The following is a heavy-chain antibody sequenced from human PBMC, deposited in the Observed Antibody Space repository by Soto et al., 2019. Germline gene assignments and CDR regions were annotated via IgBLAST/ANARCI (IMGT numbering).Heavy chain of an antibody. D-gene: IGHD1-20*01. CDR3: TKGPNWNYYYGVDV. CDR1: SESLCSYL. CDR2: VFSSGST. J-gene: IGHJ6*02. V-gene: IGHV4-4*07. Sequence: SGSMDITRGVSSESLCSYLWSWIRKPTGKGLEWIGYVFSSGSTNYNPSLQSRVTMSVDTSKNQFSLKLSSVTAADTAVYYCTKGPNWNYYYGVDVWGQGTTVTGSS.